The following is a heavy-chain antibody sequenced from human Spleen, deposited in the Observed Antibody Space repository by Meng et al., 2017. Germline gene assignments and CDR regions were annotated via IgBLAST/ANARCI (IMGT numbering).Heavy chain of an antibody. Sequence: GGSLRLSCTASGFTFNSFAMTWVRQAPGKGLEWVSFISGSGGTIYYADSVKGRFTISRDTSENSLYLQMNSLRAEDTDVYYCAKVEQLVINYYYYGVDVWGQGTTVTVSS. CDR1: GFTFNSFA. V-gene: IGHV3-23*01. CDR3: AKVEQLVINYYYYGVDV. J-gene: IGHJ6*02. CDR2: ISGSGGTI. D-gene: IGHD6-13*01.